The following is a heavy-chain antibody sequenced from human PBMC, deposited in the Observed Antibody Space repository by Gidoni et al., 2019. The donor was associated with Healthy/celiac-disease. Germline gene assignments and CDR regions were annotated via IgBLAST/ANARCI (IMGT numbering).Heavy chain of an antibody. J-gene: IGHJ3*02. CDR3: AKARGFTYGIDAFDI. V-gene: IGHV3-9*01. D-gene: IGHD5-18*01. CDR2: INWNGASA. CDR1: GFTFDDYA. Sequence: EVQLVESGGDLVQPGTSLRLSCEVSGFTFDDYAMHWVRQGPGKGLEWVSGINWNGASAGYAESVEGRFTISRDNAKKSLYLQMTSLRPEDTAVYYCAKARGFTYGIDAFDIWGHGTMVTVSS.